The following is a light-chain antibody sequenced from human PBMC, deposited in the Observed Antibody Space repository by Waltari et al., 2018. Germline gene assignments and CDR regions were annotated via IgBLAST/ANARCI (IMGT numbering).Light chain of an antibody. CDR1: SSNIGHNY. CDR3: GTWDSSLSGAV. V-gene: IGLV1-51*02. Sequence: QSVLTQPPSVSAAPGQRVTISCSGGSSNIGHNYVSLYRQFPGTAPKLLIYENSERPSGIPGRFSGSKSGTSATLDITGLQAGDEADYYCGTWDSSLSGAVFGGGTHLTVL. CDR2: ENS. J-gene: IGLJ7*01.